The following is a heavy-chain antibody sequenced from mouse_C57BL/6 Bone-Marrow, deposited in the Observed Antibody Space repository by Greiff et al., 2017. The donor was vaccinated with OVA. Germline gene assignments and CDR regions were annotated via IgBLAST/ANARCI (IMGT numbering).Heavy chain of an antibody. CDR1: GFTFSDYG. CDR3: ARREAVVATNYYAMDY. CDR2: ISSGSSTI. J-gene: IGHJ4*01. D-gene: IGHD1-1*01. Sequence: EVQLVESGGGLVKPGGSLKLSCAASGFTFSDYGMHWVRQAPEKGLEWVAYISSGSSTIYYADTVKGRFTISRDNAKNTLFLQMTSLRSEDTAMYYCARREAVVATNYYAMDYWGQGTSVTVSS. V-gene: IGHV5-17*01.